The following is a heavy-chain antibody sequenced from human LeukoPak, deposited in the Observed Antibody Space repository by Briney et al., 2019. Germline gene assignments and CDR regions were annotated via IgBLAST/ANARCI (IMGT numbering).Heavy chain of an antibody. Sequence: PSETLSLTCAVYGGSFSGYYWSWIRQPPGKGPEWIGEINHSGSTNYNPSLKSRVTISVDTSKNQFSLKLSSVTAADTAVYYCARAAPGGSSPFDYWGQGTLVTVSS. CDR1: GGSFSGYY. V-gene: IGHV4-34*01. CDR2: INHSGST. CDR3: ARAAPGGSSPFDY. D-gene: IGHD6-6*01. J-gene: IGHJ4*02.